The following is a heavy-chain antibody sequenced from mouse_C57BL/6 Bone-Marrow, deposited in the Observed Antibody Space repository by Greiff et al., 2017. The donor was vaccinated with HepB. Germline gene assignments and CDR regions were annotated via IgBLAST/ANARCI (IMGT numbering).Heavy chain of an antibody. V-gene: IGHV1-74*01. CDR1: GYTFTSYW. D-gene: IGHD1-1*01. CDR3: AIGRLYYYGSRIDY. CDR2: IHPSDSDT. Sequence: QVQLQQPGAELVKPGASVKVSCKASGYTFTSYWMHWVKQRPGQGLEWIGRIHPSDSDTNYNQKFKGKATLTVAKSSSTAYMQLSSLTSEDSAVYYCAIGRLYYYGSRIDYWGQGTTLTVSS. J-gene: IGHJ2*01.